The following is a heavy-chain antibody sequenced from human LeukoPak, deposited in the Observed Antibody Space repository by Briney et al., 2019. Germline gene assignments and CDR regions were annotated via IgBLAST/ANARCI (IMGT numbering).Heavy chain of an antibody. Sequence: ASVKVSCKASGYTFTSYDINWVRQATGQGLEWVGRTSPNSDNTGYAQKFQGRVTMTRDTSIGTAYMELSSLTSEDTAVYYCARDFGGNSGWFDPWGQGTLVTVSS. V-gene: IGHV1-8*01. CDR3: ARDFGGNSGWFDP. CDR2: TSPNSDNT. J-gene: IGHJ5*02. CDR1: GYTFTSYD. D-gene: IGHD4-23*01.